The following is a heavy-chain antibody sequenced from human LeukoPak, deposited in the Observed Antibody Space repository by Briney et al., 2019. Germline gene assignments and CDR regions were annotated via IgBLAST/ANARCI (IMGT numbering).Heavy chain of an antibody. CDR3: ARESSGSYYNAYYGMDV. V-gene: IGHV3-74*01. Sequence: GGSLRLSCAASGFTFSSYWMHWVRQAPGKGLVWVSRINSDGSSTSYADSVKGRFTISRDNAKNTLYLQMNSLRAEDTAVYYCARESSGSYYNAYYGMDVWGQGTTVTVSS. CDR1: GFTFSSYW. CDR2: INSDGSST. J-gene: IGHJ6*02. D-gene: IGHD3-10*01.